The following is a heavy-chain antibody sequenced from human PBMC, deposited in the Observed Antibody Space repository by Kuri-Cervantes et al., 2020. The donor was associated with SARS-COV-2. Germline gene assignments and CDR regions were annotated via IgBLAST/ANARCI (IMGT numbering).Heavy chain of an antibody. D-gene: IGHD3-22*01. CDR3: ARAPPSDYYDSSGYYRDNYYFDY. Sequence: ASVKVSCKASGYTFTSYGISWVRQAPGQGLEWMGWISAYNGNTNYAQKLQGRVTMTTDTSTSTAYMELRSLRSDDTAVYHCARAPPSDYYDSSGYYRDNYYFDYWGQGTLVTVSS. CDR1: GYTFTSYG. CDR2: ISAYNGNT. J-gene: IGHJ4*02. V-gene: IGHV1-18*01.